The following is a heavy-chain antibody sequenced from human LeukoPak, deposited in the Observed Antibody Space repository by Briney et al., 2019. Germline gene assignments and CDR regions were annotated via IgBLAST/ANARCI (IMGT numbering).Heavy chain of an antibody. Sequence: SETLSLTCIVSGGSIRTYSWNWIRQSPGKGLEWIGYISHSGTTSYRSSLKSRVTISVDTSKNQLSLKLSSMTAADTAVYYCARVSQSGYYYLGAFDIWGQGTMVTVSS. CDR2: ISHSGTT. CDR3: ARVSQSGYYYLGAFDI. D-gene: IGHD3-22*01. J-gene: IGHJ3*02. V-gene: IGHV4-59*12. CDR1: GGSIRTYS.